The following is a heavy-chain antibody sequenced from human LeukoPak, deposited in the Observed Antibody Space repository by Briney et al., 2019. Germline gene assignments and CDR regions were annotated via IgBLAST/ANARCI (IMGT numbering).Heavy chain of an antibody. CDR2: IYYSGSN. Sequence: SETLSLTCTVSGGSISSYYWSWIRQPPGKGLEWIGYIYYSGSNNYNPSLKSRVTISVDTSKNQFSLKLSSVTAADTAVYYCARSPSAASLPYYFDYWGQGTLVTVSS. J-gene: IGHJ4*02. CDR1: GGSISSYY. V-gene: IGHV4-59*01. CDR3: ARSPSAASLPYYFDY. D-gene: IGHD6-13*01.